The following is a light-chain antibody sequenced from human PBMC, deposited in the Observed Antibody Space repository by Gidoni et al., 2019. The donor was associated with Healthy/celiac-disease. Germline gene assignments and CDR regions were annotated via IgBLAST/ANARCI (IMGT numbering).Light chain of an antibody. Sequence: DIQMTKSPSSLSASVGDRVTITCRASQSISSYLNWYQQKPGKDPKLLIYASSSLQSGVPSRFSGSGSGTDFTLTLSSLQPEDFATYYCHQSYTTPLFTFGPGTKVDIK. V-gene: IGKV1-39*01. CDR2: ASS. J-gene: IGKJ3*01. CDR1: QSISSY. CDR3: HQSYTTPLFT.